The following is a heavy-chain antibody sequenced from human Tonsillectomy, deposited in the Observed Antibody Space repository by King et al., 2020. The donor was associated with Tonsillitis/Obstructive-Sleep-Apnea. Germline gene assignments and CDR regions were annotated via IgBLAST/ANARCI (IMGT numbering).Heavy chain of an antibody. CDR2: ISFDASNK. D-gene: IGHD3-22*01. CDR1: GFTFSSFA. V-gene: IGHV3-30*04. CDR3: ARDRYYYDSSGYFGSFDP. Sequence: QLVQSGGGVVQPGRSLRLSCAASGFTFSSFAMHWVRQAPGTGLEWVAVISFDASNKYYADSVKGRFTISRDNSKNTLYLQMNSLRAEDTAVYYCARDRYYYDSSGYFGSFDPWGQGTLVTVSS. J-gene: IGHJ5*02.